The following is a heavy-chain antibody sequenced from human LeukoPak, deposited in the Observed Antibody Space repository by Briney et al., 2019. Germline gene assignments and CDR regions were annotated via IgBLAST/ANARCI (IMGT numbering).Heavy chain of an antibody. J-gene: IGHJ3*02. CDR1: GGSISSGGYS. CDR2: IYHSGST. D-gene: IGHD3-22*01. CDR3: ARNPSYYYDSSGTRDAFDI. Sequence: KPSETLSLTCAVSGGSISSGGYSWSWIRQPPGKGLEWIGYIYHSGSTYYNPSLKSRVTISVDRSKNQFSPKLSSVTAADTAVYYCARNPSYYYDSSGTRDAFDIWGQGTMVTVSS. V-gene: IGHV4-30-2*01.